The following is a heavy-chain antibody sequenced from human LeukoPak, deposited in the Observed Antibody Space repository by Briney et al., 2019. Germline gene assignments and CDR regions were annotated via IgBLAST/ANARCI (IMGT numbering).Heavy chain of an antibody. D-gene: IGHD2-2*01. CDR3: ARYARGYCSSTSCVRWFDP. CDR1: GGSISSYY. V-gene: IGHV4-59*05. Sequence: SETLSLTCTVSGGSISSYYWSWIRQPPGKGLGWIGSIYYSGSTYYNPSLKSRVTISVDTSKNQFSLKLSSVTAADTAVYYCARYARGYCSSTSCVRWFDPWGQGTLVTVSS. J-gene: IGHJ5*02. CDR2: IYYSGST.